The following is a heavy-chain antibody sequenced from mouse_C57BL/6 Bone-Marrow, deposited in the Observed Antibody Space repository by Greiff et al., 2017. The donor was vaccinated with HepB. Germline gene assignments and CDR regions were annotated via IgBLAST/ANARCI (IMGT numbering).Heavy chain of an antibody. V-gene: IGHV1-54*01. J-gene: IGHJ4*01. CDR3: ARSSMVTTPYYAMDY. Sequence: VKLQESGAELVRPGTSVKVSCKASGYAFTNYLIEWVKQRPGQGLEWIGVINPGSGGTNYNEKFKGKATLTADKSSSTAYMQLSSLTSEDSAVYFCARSSMVTTPYYAMDYWGQGTSVTVSS. CDR1: GYAFTNYL. D-gene: IGHD2-2*01. CDR2: INPGSGGT.